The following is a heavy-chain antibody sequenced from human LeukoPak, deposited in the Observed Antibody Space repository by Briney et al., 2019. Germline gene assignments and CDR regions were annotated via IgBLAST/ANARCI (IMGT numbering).Heavy chain of an antibody. CDR3: ARQTGSGLFILP. D-gene: IGHD3/OR15-3a*01. CDR1: GGSFSGYY. V-gene: IGHV4-34*01. J-gene: IGHJ4*02. Sequence: SETLSLTCAVYGGSFSGYYWSWIRQPPGKGLQWIGEINHSGSTNYNPSLKSRVTISVDTSKNQFSLKLSSVTAADTAVYYCARQTGSGLFILPGGQGTLVTVSS. CDR2: INHSGST.